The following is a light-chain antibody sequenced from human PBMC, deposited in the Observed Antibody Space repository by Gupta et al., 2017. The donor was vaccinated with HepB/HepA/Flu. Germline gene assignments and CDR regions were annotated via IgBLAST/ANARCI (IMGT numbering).Light chain of an antibody. CDR2: DAS. CDR3: QQYDNLPLT. Sequence: DIQMTQSPSSLSASVGDRATITCQASQDISNYLNWYQQKPGKAPKHLIYDASNLGTGVPSRFSGSGSGTDFTFTISSLQPEDIATYYCQQYDNLPLTFGGGTKVEIK. CDR1: QDISNY. V-gene: IGKV1-33*01. J-gene: IGKJ4*01.